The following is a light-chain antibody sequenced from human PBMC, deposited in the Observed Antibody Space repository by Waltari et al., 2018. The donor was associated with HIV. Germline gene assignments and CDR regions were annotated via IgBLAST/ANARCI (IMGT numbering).Light chain of an antibody. Sequence: EIVMTQSPDTLSVSPGERATLSCRASQSISSNLAWYQQKPGQAPRLLIYGASTRATGIPGRFSGSGSETEFTLTISSLQSEDFAVYNCQQYNNWPYTFGQGTKLEIK. CDR2: GAS. CDR1: QSISSN. CDR3: QQYNNWPYT. J-gene: IGKJ2*01. V-gene: IGKV3-15*01.